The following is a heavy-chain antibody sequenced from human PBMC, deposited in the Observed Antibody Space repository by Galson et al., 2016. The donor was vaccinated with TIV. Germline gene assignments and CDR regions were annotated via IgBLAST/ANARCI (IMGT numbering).Heavy chain of an antibody. Sequence: LSLTCSVFGDSINDGDSYWSWLRQPPGKGLEWIGYIFYSGTTYNSPSLKSRLTMSIDRSKNQFSLKLNSVTAADTAVYYCARDNLKYYHAFDVWGPGTTVTVSS. CDR2: IFYSGTT. CDR3: ARDNLKYYHAFDV. D-gene: IGHD1-26*01. CDR1: GDSINDGDSY. J-gene: IGHJ6*02. V-gene: IGHV4-30-4*01.